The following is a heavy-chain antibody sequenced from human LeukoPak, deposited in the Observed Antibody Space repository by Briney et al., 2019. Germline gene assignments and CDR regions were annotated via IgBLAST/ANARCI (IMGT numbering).Heavy chain of an antibody. Sequence: PSETLPLTCAVSGGSISSGGYSWSWIRQPPGKGLEWIGYIYHSGSTYYNPSLKSRVTISVDRSKNQFSLKLSSVTAADTAVYYCARDENYGDYLGAFDIWGQGTMVTVSS. CDR1: GGSISSGGYS. CDR3: ARDENYGDYLGAFDI. D-gene: IGHD4-17*01. V-gene: IGHV4-30-2*01. CDR2: IYHSGST. J-gene: IGHJ3*02.